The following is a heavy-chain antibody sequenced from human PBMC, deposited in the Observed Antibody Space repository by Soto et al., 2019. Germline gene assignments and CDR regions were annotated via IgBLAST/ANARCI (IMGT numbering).Heavy chain of an antibody. CDR2: INAGNGNT. J-gene: IGHJ4*02. CDR3: ASQGRGIVGATPFDY. Sequence: QVQLVQSGAEVKKPGASVKVSCKASGYTFTSYAMHWVRQAPGQRLEWMGWINAGNGNTKYSQKFQGRVTITRDTSASTAYMELSSLRSEDTAVYYCASQGRGIVGATPFDYWGQGTLVTVSS. CDR1: GYTFTSYA. V-gene: IGHV1-3*01. D-gene: IGHD1-26*01.